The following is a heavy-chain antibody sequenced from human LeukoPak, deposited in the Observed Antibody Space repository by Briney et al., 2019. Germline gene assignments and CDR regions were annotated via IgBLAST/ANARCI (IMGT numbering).Heavy chain of an antibody. CDR3: ARGGRELQDWFDP. CDR1: GGSISSSSYY. D-gene: IGHD1-26*01. CDR2: IYYSGST. Sequence: PSETLSLTCTVSGGSISSSSYYWGWIRQPPGKGLEWIGSIYYSGSTYYNPSLKSRVTISVDTSKNQFSLKLSSVTAADTAVYYCARGGRELQDWFDPWGQGTLVTVSS. J-gene: IGHJ5*02. V-gene: IGHV4-39*07.